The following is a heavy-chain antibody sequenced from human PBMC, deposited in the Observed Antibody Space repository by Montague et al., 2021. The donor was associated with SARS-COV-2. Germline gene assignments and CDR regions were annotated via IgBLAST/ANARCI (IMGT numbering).Heavy chain of an antibody. CDR1: GGSFSGYY. CDR3: ARGAVVVPAATEDYYYYYGMDV. D-gene: IGHD2-2*01. Sequence: SETLSLTCAVYGGSFSGYYWSWIRQPPGKGLEWIGEINHSGSTNYNPSLKSRVTISVDTSKNQFSLKLSSVAAADTAVYYCARGAVVVPAATEDYYYYYGMDVGGQGTTVTVSS. V-gene: IGHV4-34*01. J-gene: IGHJ6*02. CDR2: INHSGST.